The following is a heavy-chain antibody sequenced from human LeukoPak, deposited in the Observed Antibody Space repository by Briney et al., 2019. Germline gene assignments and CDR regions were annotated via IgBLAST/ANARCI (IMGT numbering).Heavy chain of an antibody. Sequence: SVKVSCKASGGTFSSYAISWVRQAPGQELEWMGGIIPIFGTANYAQKFQGRVTITADESTSTAYMELSSLRSEGTAVYYCARDPETYYYGSGSYYDYWGQGTLVTVSS. CDR3: ARDPETYYYGSGSYYDY. D-gene: IGHD3-10*01. CDR1: GGTFSSYA. CDR2: IIPIFGTA. J-gene: IGHJ4*02. V-gene: IGHV1-69*13.